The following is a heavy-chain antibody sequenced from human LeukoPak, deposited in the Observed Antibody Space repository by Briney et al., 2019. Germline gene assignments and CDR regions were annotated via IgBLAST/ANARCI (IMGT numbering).Heavy chain of an antibody. J-gene: IGHJ4*02. V-gene: IGHV1-46*01. CDR3: ARDSYYDFWSGYYTLTFDY. CDR2: INPSGGST. CDR1: GYTFTSYY. D-gene: IGHD3-3*01. Sequence: GASVNVSCKASGYTFTSYYMHWVRQAPGQGLEWMGIINPSGGSTSYAQKFQGRVTMTRDTSTSTVYMELSSLRSEDTAVYYCARDSYYDFWSGYYTLTFDYWGQGTLVTVSS.